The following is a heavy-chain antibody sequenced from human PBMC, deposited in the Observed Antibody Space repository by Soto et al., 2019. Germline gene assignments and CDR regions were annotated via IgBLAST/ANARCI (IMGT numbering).Heavy chain of an antibody. J-gene: IGHJ1*01. CDR3: AKGPWISTKKRVSPPEYFQH. D-gene: IGHD5-12*01. Sequence: PGGSLRLSCAASGFTFSSYGMHWVRQAPGKGLEWVAVISYDGSNKYYADSVKGRFTISRDNSKNTLYLQMNSLRAEDTAVYYCAKGPWISTKKRVSPPEYFQHWGQGTLVTVSS. CDR2: ISYDGSNK. V-gene: IGHV3-30*18. CDR1: GFTFSSYG.